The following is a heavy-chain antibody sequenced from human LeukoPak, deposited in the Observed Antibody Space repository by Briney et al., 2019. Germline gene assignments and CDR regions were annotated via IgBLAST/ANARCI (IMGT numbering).Heavy chain of an antibody. Sequence: GGSLGLSCAASGFTFSSYGMHWVRQAPGKGLEWVAVIWYDGSNKYYADSVKGRFTISRDNSKNTLYLQMNSLRAEDTAVYYCARDQSRGSGSYSFDYWGQGTLVTVSS. CDR2: IWYDGSNK. V-gene: IGHV3-33*01. CDR1: GFTFSSYG. CDR3: ARDQSRGSGSYSFDY. D-gene: IGHD3-10*01. J-gene: IGHJ4*02.